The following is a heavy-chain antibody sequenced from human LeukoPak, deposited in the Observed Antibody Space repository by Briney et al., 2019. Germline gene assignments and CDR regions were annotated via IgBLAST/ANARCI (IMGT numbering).Heavy chain of an antibody. CDR3: ATFDYYYGMGV. V-gene: IGHV3-15*01. CDR1: GFTFNNAW. Sequence: TPGGSLRLSCAASGFTFNNAWMSWIRQAPGKGLEWVGRITNEADGGTTDYAAPVKGRFTISRDDSKSTLYLQMNSLKTEDTAVYYCATFDYYYGMGVWGQGTTVTVSS. CDR2: ITNEADGGTT. J-gene: IGHJ6*02.